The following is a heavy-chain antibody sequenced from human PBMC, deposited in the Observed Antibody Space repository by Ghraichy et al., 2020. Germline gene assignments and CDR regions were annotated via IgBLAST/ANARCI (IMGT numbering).Heavy chain of an antibody. Sequence: SETLSLTCAVYGGSFSGYYWSWIRQPPGKGLEWIGEINHSGSTNYNPSLKSRVTISVDTSKNQFSLKLSSVTAADTAVYYCAREVVAATPAHFDYWGQGTLVTVSS. CDR1: GGSFSGYY. CDR3: AREVVAATPAHFDY. J-gene: IGHJ4*02. V-gene: IGHV4-34*01. CDR2: INHSGST. D-gene: IGHD2-15*01.